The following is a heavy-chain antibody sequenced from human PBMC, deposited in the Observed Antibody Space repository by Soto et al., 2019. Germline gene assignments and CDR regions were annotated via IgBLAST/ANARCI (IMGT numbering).Heavy chain of an antibody. CDR2: IYYSGST. CDR3: ARGPIEYVLLWFGELANWFDP. Sequence: SETLSLTCAVSGGSISSGDYYWSWIRQPPGKGLEWIGYIYYSGSTYYNPSLKSRVTISVDTSKNQFSLKLSSVTAADTAVYYCARGPIEYVLLWFGELANWFDPWGQGTLVTVSS. CDR1: GGSISSGDYY. J-gene: IGHJ5*02. V-gene: IGHV4-30-4*01. D-gene: IGHD3-10*01.